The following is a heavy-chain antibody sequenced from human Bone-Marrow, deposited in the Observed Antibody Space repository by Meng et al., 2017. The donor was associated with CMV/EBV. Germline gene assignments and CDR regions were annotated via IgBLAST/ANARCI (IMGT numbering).Heavy chain of an antibody. CDR3: TTEGWFDP. V-gene: IGHV3-15*01. J-gene: IGHJ5*02. CDR2: IKSKTDGGTT. CDR1: GFIFDDYG. Sequence: GGSLRLSCAAAGFIFDDYGMSWVRQAPGKGLEWVGRIKSKTDGGTTDYAAPVNGRFTISRDDSKNTLYLQMNSLKTEDTAVYYCTTEGWFDPWGQGTLVTVSS.